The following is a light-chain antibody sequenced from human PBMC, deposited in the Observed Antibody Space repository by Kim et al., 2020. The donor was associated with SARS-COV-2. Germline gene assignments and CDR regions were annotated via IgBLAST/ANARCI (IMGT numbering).Light chain of an antibody. CDR1: SSNIGAGYD. J-gene: IGLJ3*02. V-gene: IGLV1-40*01. CDR2: GNS. Sequence: RVTISCTGSSSNIGAGYDVHWYQQLPGTAPKLLIYGNSNRPSGVPDRFSGSKSGTSASLAITGLQAEDEADYYCQSYDSSLSVNWVFGGGTQLTVL. CDR3: QSYDSSLSVNWV.